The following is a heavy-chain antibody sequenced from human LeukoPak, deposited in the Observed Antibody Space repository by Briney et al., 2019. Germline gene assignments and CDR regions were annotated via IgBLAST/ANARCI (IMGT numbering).Heavy chain of an antibody. Sequence: SETLSLTCTVSGGSISSYYWSWIRQPPGKGLGWIGYIYYSGSTNYNPSLKSRVTISVDTSKNQFSLKLSSVTAADTAVYYCAREGSLGAFDIWGQGTMVTVSS. J-gene: IGHJ3*02. V-gene: IGHV4-59*01. CDR3: AREGSLGAFDI. CDR1: GGSISSYY. CDR2: IYYSGST.